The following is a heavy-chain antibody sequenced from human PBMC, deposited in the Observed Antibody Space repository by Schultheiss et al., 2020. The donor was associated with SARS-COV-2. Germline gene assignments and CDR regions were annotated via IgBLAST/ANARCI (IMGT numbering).Heavy chain of an antibody. V-gene: IGHV1-8*02. Sequence: ASVKVSCQASGYSFATYGLTWVRQAPGEGLEWMGWLSPYNGHTGYAQKFQGRVTMTRNTSISTAYMELSSLRSDDTAVYYCAREAVGTIFGVAISDYYYYYYMGVWGKGTTVTVSS. CDR1: GYSFATYG. CDR2: LSPYNGHT. CDR3: AREAVGTIFGVAISDYYYYYYMGV. J-gene: IGHJ6*03. D-gene: IGHD3-3*01.